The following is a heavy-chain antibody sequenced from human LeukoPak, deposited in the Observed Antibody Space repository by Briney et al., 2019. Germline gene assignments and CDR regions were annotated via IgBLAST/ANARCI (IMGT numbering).Heavy chain of an antibody. CDR2: ITGYNANT. D-gene: IGHD1-26*01. V-gene: IGHV1-18*01. CDR3: ARHTSGIYIPDGALEI. Sequence: GSVKVSCKASGGTFSSYAISWVRQAPGQGLEWMGWITGYNANTNYAQKFQGRVTMTIDTSTTTVFMELRSLESDDTAVYFCARHTSGIYIPDGALEIWGQGTMVTVSS. J-gene: IGHJ3*02. CDR1: GGTFSSYA.